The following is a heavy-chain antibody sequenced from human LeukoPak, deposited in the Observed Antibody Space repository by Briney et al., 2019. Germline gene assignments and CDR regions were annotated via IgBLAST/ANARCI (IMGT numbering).Heavy chain of an antibody. J-gene: IGHJ4*02. V-gene: IGHV3-23*01. Sequence: VQPGGSLRLSCAASGFTFSSYAMSWVRQAPGKGLEWVSAISGSGGSTYYADSVKGRFTISRDNSKNTLYLQMNSLRAEDTAVYYCAKDYYTSLRFLEWLLSGFDYWGQGTLVTVSS. CDR2: ISGSGGST. CDR1: GFTFSSYA. D-gene: IGHD3-3*01. CDR3: AKDYYTSLRFLEWLLSGFDY.